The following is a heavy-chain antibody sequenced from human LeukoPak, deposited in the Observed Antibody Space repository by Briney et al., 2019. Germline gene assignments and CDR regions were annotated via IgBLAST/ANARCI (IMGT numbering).Heavy chain of an antibody. J-gene: IGHJ4*02. D-gene: IGHD3-10*01. CDR1: GFTFSSYG. V-gene: IGHV3-23*01. Sequence: GGSLRLSCAASGFTFSSYGMSWVRQAPGKGLQWVSGISVSGGTTHYADSVKGRFTISRDNSKHTLYLQMNSLRAEDTALYYCTKGFYDSGSSLSALDHCGQGTLVTVCS. CDR3: TKGFYDSGSSLSALDH. CDR2: ISVSGGTT.